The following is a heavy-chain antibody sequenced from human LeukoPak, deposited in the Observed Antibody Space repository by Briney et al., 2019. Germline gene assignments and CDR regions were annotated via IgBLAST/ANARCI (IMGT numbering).Heavy chain of an antibody. J-gene: IGHJ4*02. CDR3: ASIPGYRSSWFY. V-gene: IGHV4-38-2*02. CDR2: IYHSGST. CDR1: GYSISSGYY. D-gene: IGHD6-13*01. Sequence: SETLSLTCTVSGYSISSGYYWGWIRQPPGKGLEWIGSIYHSGSTYYNPSLKSRVTISVDTSKNQFSLKLSSVTAADTAVYYCASIPGYRSSWFYWGQGTLVTVSS.